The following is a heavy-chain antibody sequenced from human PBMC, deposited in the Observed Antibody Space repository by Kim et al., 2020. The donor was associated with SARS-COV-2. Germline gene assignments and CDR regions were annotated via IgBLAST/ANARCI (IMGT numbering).Heavy chain of an antibody. Sequence: GESLKISCKGSGYNFNFYWIGWVRQMPGKGLEWMGIIYPGDSDTRYSPSFQGQVTISADKSISTAYLQWSSLNTSDTAMYYCTRLYGDHEDFDYWGQGTLVTVSS. V-gene: IGHV5-51*01. D-gene: IGHD4-17*01. CDR2: IYPGDSDT. CDR3: TRLYGDHEDFDY. CDR1: GYNFNFYW. J-gene: IGHJ4*02.